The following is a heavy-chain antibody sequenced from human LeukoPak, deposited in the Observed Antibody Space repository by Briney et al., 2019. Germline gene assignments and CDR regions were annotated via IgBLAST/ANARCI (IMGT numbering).Heavy chain of an antibody. J-gene: IGHJ4*02. CDR1: GFTFSSYA. CDR3: AKSMEWLLFLSHFDY. D-gene: IGHD3-3*01. Sequence: GGSLRLSCAASGFTFSSYAMSWVRQAPGKGLEWVSAISGSGGSTYYADSVKGRFTISRGNSKNTLYLQMNSLRAEDTAVYYCAKSMEWLLFLSHFDYWGQGTLVTVSS. V-gene: IGHV3-23*01. CDR2: ISGSGGST.